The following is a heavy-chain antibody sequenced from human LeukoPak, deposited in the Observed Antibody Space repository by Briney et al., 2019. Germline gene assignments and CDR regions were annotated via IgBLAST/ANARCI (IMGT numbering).Heavy chain of an antibody. CDR1: GFTFSSYA. CDR2: ISYDGSNK. J-gene: IGHJ3*02. V-gene: IGHV3-30-3*01. CDR3: AREHVDGVGATTDAFDI. D-gene: IGHD1-26*01. Sequence: PGGSLRLSCAASGFTFSSYAMHWVRQAPGKGLEWVAVISYDGSNKYYADSVKGRFTISRDNSKNTLYLQMNSLRAEDTAVYYCAREHVDGVGATTDAFDIWGQGTMVTVSS.